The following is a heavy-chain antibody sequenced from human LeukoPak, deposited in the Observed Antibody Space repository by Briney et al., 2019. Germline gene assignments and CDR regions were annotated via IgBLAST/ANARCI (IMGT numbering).Heavy chain of an antibody. CDR2: IYSGGST. V-gene: IGHV3-53*01. CDR1: GFTVSSNY. CDR3: ARYGSSWDLDY. D-gene: IGHD6-13*01. J-gene: IGHJ4*02. Sequence: GGSLRLSCAASGFTVSSNYMSWVRQDPGKWLEWVSVIYSGGSTYYADSVKGRFTISRDNSKNTLYLQMNSLRAEDTAVYYCARYGSSWDLDYWGQGTLVTVSS.